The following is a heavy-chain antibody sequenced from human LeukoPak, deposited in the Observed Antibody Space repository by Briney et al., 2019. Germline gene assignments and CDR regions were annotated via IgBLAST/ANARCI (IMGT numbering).Heavy chain of an antibody. Sequence: PSGTLSLTCAVSVGSISSGNWWSWVRQSPGKGLEWIGEIYHNGTRNYNPSLKSRATISADTFKNHFSLKLTSVTGADTAVYYCATAPILRGEGGEHYKYGMDVWGQGTTVIVSS. D-gene: IGHD2-2*02. CDR1: VGSISSGNW. CDR2: IYHNGTR. J-gene: IGHJ6*02. CDR3: ATAPILRGEGGEHYKYGMDV. V-gene: IGHV4-4*02.